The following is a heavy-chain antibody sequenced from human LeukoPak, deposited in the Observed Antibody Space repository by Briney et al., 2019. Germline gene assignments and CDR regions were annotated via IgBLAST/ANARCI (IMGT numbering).Heavy chain of an antibody. Sequence: SEALSLTCTVSGGSISSGGYYWSWIRQHPGKGLEWIGYIYYSGSTYYNPSLKSRVTISVDTSKNQFSLKLSSVTAADTAVYYCARGQQANRYGSGSYLFDYWGQGTLVTVSS. V-gene: IGHV4-31*03. CDR2: IYYSGST. CDR1: GGSISSGGYY. CDR3: ARGQQANRYGSGSYLFDY. D-gene: IGHD3-10*01. J-gene: IGHJ4*02.